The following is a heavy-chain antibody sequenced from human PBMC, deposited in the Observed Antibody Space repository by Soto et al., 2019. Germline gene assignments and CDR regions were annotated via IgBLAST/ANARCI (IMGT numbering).Heavy chain of an antibody. J-gene: IGHJ3*02. CDR1: GGTFSSYA. V-gene: IGHV1-69*12. Sequence: QVQLVQSGAEVKKPGSSVKVSCKASGGTFSSYAISWVRQAPGQGLEWMGGIIPIFGTANYAQKFQGRVTITADESTSTAYMELSSLRSEVTAVYYCARDRLMITFGGVGDGRWFAFDIWGQGTMVTVSS. CDR3: ARDRLMITFGGVGDGRWFAFDI. CDR2: IIPIFGTA. D-gene: IGHD3-16*01.